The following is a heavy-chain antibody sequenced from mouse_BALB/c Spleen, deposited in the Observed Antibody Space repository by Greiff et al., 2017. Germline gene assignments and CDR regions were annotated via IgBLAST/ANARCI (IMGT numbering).Heavy chain of an antibody. CDR1: GYTFTSYY. D-gene: IGHD3-2*01. Sequence: QVQLQQSGPEMVKPGASVRISCKASGYTFTSYYIHWVKQRPGQGLEWIGWIYPGNVNTKYNEKFKGKATLTADKSSSTAYMQLSSLTSEDSAVYFCAREGQLGLPVFAYWGQGTLVTVSA. CDR2: IYPGNVNT. J-gene: IGHJ3*01. V-gene: IGHV1S56*01. CDR3: AREGQLGLPVFAY.